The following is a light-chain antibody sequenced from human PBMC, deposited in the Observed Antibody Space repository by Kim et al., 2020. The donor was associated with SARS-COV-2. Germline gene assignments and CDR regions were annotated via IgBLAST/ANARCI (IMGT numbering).Light chain of an antibody. Sequence: ASVGDRFTITCRASQSVYTWLAWYQQKPGKTPNLLIYKASYLQNGAPSRFSGSGSGTEFTLTINSLQPDDFATYYCQQYNAYPWTFGQGTKVDIK. CDR1: QSVYTW. CDR3: QQYNAYPWT. J-gene: IGKJ1*01. V-gene: IGKV1-5*03. CDR2: KAS.